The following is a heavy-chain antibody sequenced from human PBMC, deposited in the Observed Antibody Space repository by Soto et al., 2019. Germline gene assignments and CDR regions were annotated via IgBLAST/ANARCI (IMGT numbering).Heavy chain of an antibody. CDR2: INSDGSST. J-gene: IGHJ2*01. CDR3: ARPIVGATDWYFDL. Sequence: GGSLRLSCAASGFTFSSYWMHWVRQAPGKGLVWVSRINSDGSSTSYADSVKGRFTISRDNAKNTLYLQMNSLRAADTAVYYCARPIVGATDWYFDLWGRGTLVTVSS. V-gene: IGHV3-74*01. D-gene: IGHD1-26*01. CDR1: GFTFSSYW.